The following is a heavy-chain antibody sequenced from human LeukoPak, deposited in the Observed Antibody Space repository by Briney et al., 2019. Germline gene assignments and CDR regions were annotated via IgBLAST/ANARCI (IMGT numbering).Heavy chain of an antibody. J-gene: IGHJ4*02. Sequence: ASVKVSCTASGYTFTSYAMHWVRQAPGQRLEWMGWINVDSGNTKYAERFQDRVTITRDTSAGTAYVELSRLSSEDTAIYYCARDHRANGNFVSATTFAFCGQGTLVTVSS. CDR3: ARDHRANGNFVSATTFAF. V-gene: IGHV1-3*01. CDR1: GYTFTSYA. D-gene: IGHD2/OR15-2a*01. CDR2: INVDSGNT.